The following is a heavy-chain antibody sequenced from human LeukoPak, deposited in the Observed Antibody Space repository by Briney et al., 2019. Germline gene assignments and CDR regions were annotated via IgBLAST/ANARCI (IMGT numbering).Heavy chain of an antibody. CDR1: GFTFSSYG. D-gene: IGHD2-15*01. Sequence: GGSLRLSCAASGFTFSSYGMHWVRQAPGKGLEWVAFIRYDGSNKYYADSVKGRFTTSRDNSKNTLYLQMNSLRAEDTALYYCAKDGVVAALGDNWFDPWGQGTLVTVSS. V-gene: IGHV3-30*02. J-gene: IGHJ5*02. CDR2: IRYDGSNK. CDR3: AKDGVVAALGDNWFDP.